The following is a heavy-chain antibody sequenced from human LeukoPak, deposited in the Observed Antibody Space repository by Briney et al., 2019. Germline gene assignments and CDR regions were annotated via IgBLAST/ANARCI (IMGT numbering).Heavy chain of an antibody. CDR3: ARDPNWLANYYGSGLGQNWFDP. D-gene: IGHD3-10*01. CDR2: INPNSGGT. J-gene: IGHJ5*02. CDR1: GYTFTGYY. V-gene: IGHV1-2*02. Sequence: ASVKVSCKASGYTFTGYYMHWVRQAPGQGLEWMGWINPNSGGTNYAQKFQGRVTMTRDTSISTAYMELSRLRSDDTAVYYCARDPNWLANYYGSGLGQNWFDPWGQGTLVTVSS.